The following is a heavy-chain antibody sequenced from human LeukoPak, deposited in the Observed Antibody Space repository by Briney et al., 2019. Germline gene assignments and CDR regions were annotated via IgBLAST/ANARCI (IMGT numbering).Heavy chain of an antibody. D-gene: IGHD2-2*02. CDR3: AGGFGGYCSSTSCYRGGDYYYYYMDV. V-gene: IGHV1-2*02. CDR2: INPNSGGT. Sequence: GASVKVSCKASGYTFTGYYMHWVRQAPGQGLEWMGWINPNSGGTNYAQKFQGRVTMTRDTSISTAYMELSRLRSDDTAVYYCAGGFGGYCSSTSCYRGGDYYYYYMDVWGKGTTVTVSS. CDR1: GYTFTGYY. J-gene: IGHJ6*03.